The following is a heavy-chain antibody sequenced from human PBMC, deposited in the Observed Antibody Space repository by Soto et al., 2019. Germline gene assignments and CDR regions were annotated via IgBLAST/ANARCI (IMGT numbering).Heavy chain of an antibody. CDR1: GGSISSYY. D-gene: IGHD6-6*01. V-gene: IGHV4-59*01. Sequence: PSETLSLTCTVSGGSISSYYWSWIRQPPGKGLEWIGYIYYSGSTNYNPSLKSRVTISVDTSKNQFSLKLSSVTAADTAVYYCARSARIAARPGYFDYWGQGTLVTVSS. CDR2: IYYSGST. J-gene: IGHJ4*02. CDR3: ARSARIAARPGYFDY.